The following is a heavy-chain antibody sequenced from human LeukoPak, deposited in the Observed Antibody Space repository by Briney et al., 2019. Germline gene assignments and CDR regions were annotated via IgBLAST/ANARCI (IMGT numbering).Heavy chain of an antibody. CDR1: GFTFSSYS. CDR2: ISSSSSTI. D-gene: IGHD2-15*01. J-gene: IGHJ4*02. CDR3: ARDWDCSGGSCYMGFDH. V-gene: IGHV3-48*01. Sequence: GGSLRLSCAASGFTFSSYSMNWVRQAPGKGLEWVSDISSSSSTIYYADSVKGRFTISRDNAKNSLYLQMNSLRAEDTAVYYCARDWDCSGGSCYMGFDHWGQGTLVTVSS.